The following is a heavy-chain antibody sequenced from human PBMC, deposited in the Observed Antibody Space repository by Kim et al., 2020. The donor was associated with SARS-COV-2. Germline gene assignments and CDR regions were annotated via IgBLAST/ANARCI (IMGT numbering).Heavy chain of an antibody. CDR1: GGSISSSNW. CDR3: AGGMEAVWEINRY. Sequence: SETLSLTCTVSGGSISSSNWWSWVRQTPGKGLEWIGVICHSGSTNYNPSFKSRATLSIDTSKNQFSLEVNSVTAADTAVNYCAGGMEAVWEINRYWGQGTLVTVSA. D-gene: IGHD1-26*01. CDR2: ICHSGST. V-gene: IGHV4-4*02. J-gene: IGHJ4*02.